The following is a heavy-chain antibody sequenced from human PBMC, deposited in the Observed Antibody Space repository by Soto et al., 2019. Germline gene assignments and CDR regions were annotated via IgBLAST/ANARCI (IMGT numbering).Heavy chain of an antibody. CDR3: ARDPGDYGAFDI. CDR2: IYYSGST. D-gene: IGHD4-17*01. Sequence: SETLSLTCTVSGGSVSSGSYYWSWIRQPPGKGLEWIGYIYYSGSTNYNPSLKSRVTISVDTSKNQFSLKLSSVTAADTAVYYCARDPGDYGAFDIWRQGTMV. J-gene: IGHJ3*02. V-gene: IGHV4-61*01. CDR1: GGSVSSGSYY.